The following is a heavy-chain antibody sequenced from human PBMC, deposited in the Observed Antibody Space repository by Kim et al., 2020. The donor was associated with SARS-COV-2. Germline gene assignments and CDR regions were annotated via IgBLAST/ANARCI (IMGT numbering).Heavy chain of an antibody. Sequence: PGSVKGRFTTSRENAKNSLYLQMNSLRAGDTAVYYCARGTLAAAGYYFDYWGQGTLVTVSS. CDR3: ARGTLAAAGYYFDY. V-gene: IGHV3-13*01. J-gene: IGHJ4*02. D-gene: IGHD6-13*01.